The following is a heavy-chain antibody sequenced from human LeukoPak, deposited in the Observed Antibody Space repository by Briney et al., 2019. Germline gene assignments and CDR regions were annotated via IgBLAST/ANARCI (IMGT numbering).Heavy chain of an antibody. J-gene: IGHJ6*03. Sequence: SETLSLTCTVSGGSISSGSYYCSWIRQPAGKGLEWIGHIYKSGSTNYNPSLKSRVTVSVDTSKNQFSLKLSSVTAADTAVYYCARVREGWLRFAPYYYYYYMDVWGKGTTVTVSS. CDR1: GGSISSGSYY. CDR2: IYKSGST. D-gene: IGHD5-12*01. CDR3: ARVREGWLRFAPYYYYYYMDV. V-gene: IGHV4-61*09.